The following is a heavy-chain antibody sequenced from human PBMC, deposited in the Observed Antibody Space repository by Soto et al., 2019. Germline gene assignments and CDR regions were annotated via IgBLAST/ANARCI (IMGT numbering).Heavy chain of an antibody. V-gene: IGHV3-33*01. J-gene: IGHJ4*02. D-gene: IGHD2-15*01. Sequence: GGSLRLSCTASGFTFSSFGMHWVRQAPGKGLEWVAVIWHDGSNKYYGDSVKGRFTISRDNSKNTLYLQMNNLRADDTAVYYCAREYCSGGCYFFGYWGQGTLVTVSS. CDR3: AREYCSGGCYFFGY. CDR1: GFTFSSFG. CDR2: IWHDGSNK.